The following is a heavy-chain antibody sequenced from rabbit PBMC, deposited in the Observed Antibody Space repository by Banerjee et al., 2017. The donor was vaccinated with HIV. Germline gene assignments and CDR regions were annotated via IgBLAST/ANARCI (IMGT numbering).Heavy chain of an antibody. CDR3: ARGLVAGVLDL. D-gene: IGHD3-3*01. Sequence: QSLEESGGDLVKPGASLTLTCTASGFSFSISYYMCWVRQAPGKGLEWIACIDTSSGNTYYASWAKGRFTISKTSSTTVTLQMTSLTAADTATYFCARGLVAGVLDLWGPGTLVTVS. V-gene: IGHV1S40*01. J-gene: IGHJ6*01. CDR1: GFSFSISYY. CDR2: IDTSSGNT.